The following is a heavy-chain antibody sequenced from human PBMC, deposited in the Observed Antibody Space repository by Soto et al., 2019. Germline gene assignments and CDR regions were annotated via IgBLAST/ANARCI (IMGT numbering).Heavy chain of an antibody. CDR3: GSELIVGPAEYFHH. D-gene: IGHD1-26*01. V-gene: IGHV3-7*01. CDR2: INRDGSEI. Sequence: EVLLVESGGGLVQPGGSLRLSCAASGFTFSNSWMSWVRQAPGKGLEWVANINRDGSEIHYLDSVKGRFTISRDNAKHSLFLQMNSLRAEDTVIYSCGSELIVGPAEYFHHWGQGTLVTVSS. CDR1: GFTFSNSW. J-gene: IGHJ1*01.